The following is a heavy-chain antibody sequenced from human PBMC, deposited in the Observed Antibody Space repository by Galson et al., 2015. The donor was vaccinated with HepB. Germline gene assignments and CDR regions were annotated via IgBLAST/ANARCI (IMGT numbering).Heavy chain of an antibody. J-gene: IGHJ4*02. D-gene: IGHD3-22*01. Sequence: SVKVSCKASGGTFSSYAISWVRQAPGQGLEWMGGIIPIFGTANYAQKFQGRVTITADESTSTAYMELSSLRSKDTAVYYCASSSYYDSSGYYYFDYWGQGTLVTVSS. CDR3: ASSSYYDSSGYYYFDY. CDR2: IIPIFGTA. V-gene: IGHV1-69*13. CDR1: GGTFSSYA.